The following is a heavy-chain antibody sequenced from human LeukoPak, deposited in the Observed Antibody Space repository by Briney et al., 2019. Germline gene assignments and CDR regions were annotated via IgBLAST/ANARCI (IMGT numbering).Heavy chain of an antibody. CDR3: KRDGRYQSNGMDV. Sequence: PGRSLRLSCAASGFTFSSDGMRWVRQAPRKGLQWVAVIWYDGSNKYYADSVKGRFTISRDNSKNTLYLQMNSLRAEDTAVYYCKRDGRYQSNGMDVWGQGTTVTVSS. CDR1: GFTFSSDG. CDR2: IWYDGSNK. J-gene: IGHJ6*02. V-gene: IGHV3-33*01. D-gene: IGHD1-26*01.